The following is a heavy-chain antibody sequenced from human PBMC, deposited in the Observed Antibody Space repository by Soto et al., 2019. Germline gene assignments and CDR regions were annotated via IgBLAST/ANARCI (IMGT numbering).Heavy chain of an antibody. J-gene: IGHJ4*02. V-gene: IGHV3-23*01. Sequence: EVQLLESGGGLVQPGGSLRLSCAASGFTFSSYAMSWVRQAPGKGLEWVSAISGSGGSTYFADSVKGRFTISRDNTKNTLYLQMNSLRAEDTAVYYCATSSCIVATIGCYFDYWGQGTLVTVSS. D-gene: IGHD5-12*01. CDR1: GFTFSSYA. CDR3: ATSSCIVATIGCYFDY. CDR2: ISGSGGST.